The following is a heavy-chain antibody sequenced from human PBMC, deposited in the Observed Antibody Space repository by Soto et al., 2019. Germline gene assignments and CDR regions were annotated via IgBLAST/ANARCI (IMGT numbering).Heavy chain of an antibody. CDR1: GFTFRSYG. V-gene: IGHV3-30*18. CDR2: ISYDASNK. Sequence: QVQLVESGGGVVQPGRSLRLSCAASGFTFRSYGMHRVRQAPGKGLEWVAFISYDASNKYYADSVKGRFTISRDNSKNTLYLQMNSLRAEDTSVYSCAKGDCGGDCYSFDAFDIWGQGTMVTVSS. J-gene: IGHJ3*02. D-gene: IGHD2-21*02. CDR3: AKGDCGGDCYSFDAFDI.